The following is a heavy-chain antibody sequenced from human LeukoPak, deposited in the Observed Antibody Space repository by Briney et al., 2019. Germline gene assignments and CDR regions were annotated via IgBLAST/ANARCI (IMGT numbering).Heavy chain of an antibody. CDR3: ARGGRAFDV. CDR1: GAFISSGGFY. Sequence: SQTLSLTCTVSGAFISSGGFYWSWLRQPPGKGLEWIGYIYHSGKAYYNPSLERRVTISVDRSKNHFSLNLNSVAATDTTVYYCARGGRAFDVWGQGTLISVSP. CDR2: IYHSGKA. V-gene: IGHV4-30-2*01. J-gene: IGHJ3*01.